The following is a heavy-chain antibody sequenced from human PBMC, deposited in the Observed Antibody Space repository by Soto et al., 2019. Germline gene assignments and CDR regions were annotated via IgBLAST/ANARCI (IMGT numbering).Heavy chain of an antibody. CDR2: IFHTGNT. J-gene: IGHJ4*02. Sequence: QVQLQESGPGLVKPSGTLSLTCTISGVSISSGKWWSWVRQPPGEALEWIGEIFHTGNTDYKPSLKSRVSILVEKSKNQFSLNPDSVTAADTAVFYCGRNLFDSRGYPPEVWGQGILVTVSS. D-gene: IGHD3-22*01. V-gene: IGHV4-4*02. CDR3: GRNLFDSRGYPPEV. CDR1: GVSISSGKW.